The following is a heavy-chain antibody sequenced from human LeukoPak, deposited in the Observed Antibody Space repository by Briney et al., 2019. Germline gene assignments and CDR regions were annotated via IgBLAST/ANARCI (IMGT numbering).Heavy chain of an antibody. Sequence: GGSLRLSCAASGFTFSSYGMSWVRQAPGKGLEWVSAIGGRDGSTYYADSVKGRFTVSRDNSKNTLYVQMNSLRAEDTAVYYCAKGHYYGSGSLDYWGQGTLVTVSS. CDR3: AKGHYYGSGSLDY. CDR1: GFTFSSYG. CDR2: IGGRDGST. J-gene: IGHJ4*02. V-gene: IGHV3-23*01. D-gene: IGHD3-10*01.